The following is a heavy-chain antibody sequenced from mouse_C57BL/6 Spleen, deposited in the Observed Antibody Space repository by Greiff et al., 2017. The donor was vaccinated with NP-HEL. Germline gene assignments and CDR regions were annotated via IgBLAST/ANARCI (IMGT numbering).Heavy chain of an antibody. D-gene: IGHD1-1*01. Sequence: DVMLVESGEGLVKPGGSLKLSCAASGFTFSSYAMSWVRQTPEKRLEWVAYISSGGDYIYYADTVKGRFTISRDNARNTLYLQMSSLKSEDTAMYYCTRSFYYGSSFFDYWGQGTTLTVSS. J-gene: IGHJ2*01. V-gene: IGHV5-9-1*02. CDR2: ISSGGDYI. CDR1: GFTFSSYA. CDR3: TRSFYYGSSFFDY.